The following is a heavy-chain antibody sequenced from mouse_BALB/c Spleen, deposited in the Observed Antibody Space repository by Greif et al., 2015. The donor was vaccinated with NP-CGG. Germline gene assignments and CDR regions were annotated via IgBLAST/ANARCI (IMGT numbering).Heavy chain of an antibody. J-gene: IGHJ4*01. V-gene: IGHV5-17*02. Sequence: DVKLVESGGGLVQPGGSRKLSCGASGFTFSSFGMHWVRQAPEKGLEWVAYISSGSSTIYYADTVKGRFTISRDNPKNTLFLQMTSLRSEDTAMYYCARSGDGYYYYAMDYWGQGTSVTVSS. CDR1: GFTFSSFG. CDR2: ISSGSSTI. CDR3: ARSGDGYYYYAMDY. D-gene: IGHD2-3*01.